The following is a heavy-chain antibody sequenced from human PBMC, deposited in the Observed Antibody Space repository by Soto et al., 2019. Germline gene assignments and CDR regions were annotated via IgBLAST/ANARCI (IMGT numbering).Heavy chain of an antibody. CDR1: GFTFSSYA. V-gene: IGHV3-30-3*01. CDR2: ISYDGSNK. CDR3: ARDRGYFDY. J-gene: IGHJ4*02. Sequence: GSLRLSCAASGFTFSSYAMHWVRQAPGKGLEWVAVISYDGSNKYYADSVKGRFTISRDNSKNTLYLQMNSLRAEDTAVYYCARDRGYFDYWGQGTLVTVSS. D-gene: IGHD3-16*01.